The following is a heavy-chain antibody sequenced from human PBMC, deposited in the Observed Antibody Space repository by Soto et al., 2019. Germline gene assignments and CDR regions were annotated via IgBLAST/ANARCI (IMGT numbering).Heavy chain of an antibody. CDR3: ARIISGSTGPYYYYAMDV. CDR1: GFTFDTYN. CDR2: IGSSSSFI. J-gene: IGHJ6*02. D-gene: IGHD1-26*01. Sequence: GGSLRLPCAASGFTFDTYNMNWVRQTPGQGLEWVSSIGSSSSFIYYSGSVRGRFTVSRDNAKNSLYLQLSSLRAEDTAVYYCARIISGSTGPYYYYAMDVWGQGTAVTVSS. V-gene: IGHV3-21*06.